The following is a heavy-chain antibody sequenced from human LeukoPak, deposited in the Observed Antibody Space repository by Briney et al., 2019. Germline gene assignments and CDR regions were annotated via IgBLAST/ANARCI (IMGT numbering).Heavy chain of an antibody. V-gene: IGHV1-2*02. CDR1: RYTFTDYY. CDR2: INPNSGGT. Sequence: PSVKVSCKASRYTFTDYYIHWVRQAPGQGLEWMGWINPNSGGTNYAQKFQGRVTMTRDTSISTAYMELSRLRSDDRAVYYCARESSSGFDYWGQGTLVTVSS. CDR3: ARESSSGFDY. D-gene: IGHD6-19*01. J-gene: IGHJ4*02.